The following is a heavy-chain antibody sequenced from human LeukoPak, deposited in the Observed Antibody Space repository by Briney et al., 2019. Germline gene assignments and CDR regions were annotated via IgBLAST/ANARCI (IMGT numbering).Heavy chain of an antibody. CDR1: GFTFDDYG. V-gene: IGHV3-20*04. Sequence: GGSLRLSCAASGFTFDDYGMSWVRQAPGKGLEWVSGINWNGGSTGYADSVKGRFTISRDNAKNSLYLQMNSLRAEDTALYYCARAADTAMVTAYFDYWGQGTLVTVSS. CDR2: INWNGGST. D-gene: IGHD5-18*01. CDR3: ARAADTAMVTAYFDY. J-gene: IGHJ4*02.